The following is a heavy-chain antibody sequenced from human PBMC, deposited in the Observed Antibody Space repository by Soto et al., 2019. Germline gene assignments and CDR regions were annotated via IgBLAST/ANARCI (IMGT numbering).Heavy chain of an antibody. J-gene: IGHJ6*02. V-gene: IGHV1-69*06. CDR3: ARGYCSGGSCYGRDYYYYYGMDV. Sequence: SVKVSCKASGGTFSSYAISWVRQAPGQGLEWMGGIIPIFGTANYAQKFQGRVTITADKSTSTAYMELSSLRSEDTAVYYCARGYCSGGSCYGRDYYYYYGMDVWGQGTTVTVSS. D-gene: IGHD2-15*01. CDR2: IIPIFGTA. CDR1: GGTFSSYA.